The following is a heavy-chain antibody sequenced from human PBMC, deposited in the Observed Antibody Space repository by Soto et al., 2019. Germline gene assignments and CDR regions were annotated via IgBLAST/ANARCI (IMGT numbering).Heavy chain of an antibody. J-gene: IGHJ4*02. Sequence: QVQLVESGGGVVQPGRSLRLSCAASGFTFSSYGVHWVRQAPGKGLEWVAVIWYDGSDKKYAESAKGRFTISRDNSKNMLYLQMNSLRTEDTAVYYCAKDLFSNMRCCPEYWGQGTLVTVSS. CDR3: AKDLFSNMRCCPEY. CDR1: GFTFSSYG. D-gene: IGHD3-16*01. V-gene: IGHV3-33*06. CDR2: IWYDGSDK.